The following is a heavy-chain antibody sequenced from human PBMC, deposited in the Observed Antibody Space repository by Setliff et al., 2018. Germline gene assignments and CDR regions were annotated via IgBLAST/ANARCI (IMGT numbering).Heavy chain of an antibody. CDR1: GYTFKTYG. D-gene: IGHD3-10*01. CDR2: ISPYNGNT. Sequence: ASVKVSCKASGYTFKTYGFTWVRQAPGQGLEWMGWISPYNGNTNSAQKFQGRVTMTTDTSTSTAYMELKSLRYDDTAVYYCAGGQPLVRKYYYYMDVWGKGTTVTVSS. CDR3: AGGQPLVRKYYYYMDV. V-gene: IGHV1-18*01. J-gene: IGHJ6*03.